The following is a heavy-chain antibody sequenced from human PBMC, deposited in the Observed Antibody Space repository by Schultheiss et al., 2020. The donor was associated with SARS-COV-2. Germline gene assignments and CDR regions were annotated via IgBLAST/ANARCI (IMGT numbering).Heavy chain of an antibody. Sequence: GGSLRLSCAAFGFTFSSYTMNWVRQAPGKGLEWVSSISSSSSYIYYVDSVKGRFTISRDNAKNSLYLQMNSLGAEDTAVYFCARDCNAGQCYSLDYWGQGTLVTVSS. V-gene: IGHV3-21*01. CDR3: ARDCNAGQCYSLDY. D-gene: IGHD2-15*01. CDR1: GFTFSSYT. CDR2: ISSSSSYI. J-gene: IGHJ4*02.